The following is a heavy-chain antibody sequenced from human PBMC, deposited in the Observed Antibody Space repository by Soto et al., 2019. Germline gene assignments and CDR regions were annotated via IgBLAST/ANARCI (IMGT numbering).Heavy chain of an antibody. D-gene: IGHD3-9*01. Sequence: EVQLLESGGGLVQPGGSLRLSCAASGFTFSSYAMSWVRQAPGKGLEWVSAISGSGGSTYYADSVKGRFTISRDNSKNTLYLQMNSLRAEDTAVYYCAKVVQYYDILTGLGGCDAFDIWGQGTMVTVSS. V-gene: IGHV3-23*01. CDR1: GFTFSSYA. CDR2: ISGSGGST. J-gene: IGHJ3*02. CDR3: AKVVQYYDILTGLGGCDAFDI.